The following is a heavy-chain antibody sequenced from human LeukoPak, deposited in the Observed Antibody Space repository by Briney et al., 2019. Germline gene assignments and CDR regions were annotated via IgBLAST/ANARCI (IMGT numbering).Heavy chain of an antibody. CDR3: ARDSLYGVVDY. CDR2: INPSGGST. V-gene: IGHV1-46*01. Sequence: ASVKVSSKTSGYTFTSYYIHWVRQAPGQGLEWMGIINPSGGSTSYAQKFQGRVTMTRDTSTSTVYMYLSSLRSEDTAVYYCARDSLYGVVDYWGQGTLVTVSS. D-gene: IGHD4-17*01. CDR1: GYTFTSYY. J-gene: IGHJ4*02.